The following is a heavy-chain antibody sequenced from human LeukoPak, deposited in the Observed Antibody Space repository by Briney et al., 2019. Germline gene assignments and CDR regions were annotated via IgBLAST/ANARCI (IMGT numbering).Heavy chain of an antibody. CDR2: IYYSGST. Sequence: PSETLSLTCTVSGGSISSYYWSWIRQPPGKGLEWTGYIYYSGSTNYNPSLKSRVTISVDTSKNQFSLKLSSVTAADTAVYYCAKWRSGSDYFDYWGQGTLVTVSS. CDR3: AKWRSGSDYFDY. J-gene: IGHJ4*02. V-gene: IGHV4-59*01. D-gene: IGHD1-26*01. CDR1: GGSISSYY.